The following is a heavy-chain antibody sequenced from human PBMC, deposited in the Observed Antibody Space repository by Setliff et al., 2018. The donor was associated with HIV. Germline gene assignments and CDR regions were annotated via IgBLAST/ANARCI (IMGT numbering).Heavy chain of an antibody. CDR1: GFSLSYYR. CDR2: IYPDSNNI. Sequence: GASVKVSCAASGFSLSYYRMNWVRQAPGKGLEWVSHIYPDSNNIDYTDSVRGRFTISRDNAKNSLYLQMNSLRAEDAAVYYCATDLHWAFDYWGQGSLVTVSS. D-gene: IGHD7-27*01. CDR3: ATDLHWAFDY. V-gene: IGHV3-48*01. J-gene: IGHJ4*02.